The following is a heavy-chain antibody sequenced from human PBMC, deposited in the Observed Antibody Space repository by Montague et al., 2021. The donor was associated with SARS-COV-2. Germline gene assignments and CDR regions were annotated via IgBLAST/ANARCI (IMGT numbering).Heavy chain of an antibody. J-gene: IGHJ3*02. D-gene: IGHD1-14*01. Sequence: SETLSRTWTVSGGAVSSSDWGWIRQSPGKGLEWIGYFYSGGSTDYNPSLKSRVTISRDTSKNQFSLKVRSVTAADTAIYYCARETMTADAFDIWGQGTMVTVSS. CDR1: GGAVSSSD. V-gene: IGHV4-59*02. CDR3: ARETMTADAFDI. CDR2: FYSGGST.